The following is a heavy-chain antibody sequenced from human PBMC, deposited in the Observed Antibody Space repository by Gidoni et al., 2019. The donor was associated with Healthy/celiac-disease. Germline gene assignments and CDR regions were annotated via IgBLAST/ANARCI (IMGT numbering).Heavy chain of an antibody. CDR3: ARLYSSSRYYYGMDV. Sequence: QVQLVQSGAEVKKPGASVKVSCKSSGYTFTGYYMHWVRQDPGQGLEWMGWINSNSGGKNYAQKFQGWVTMTRDTSISTAYMELSRLRSDETAVYYCARLYSSSRYYYGMDVWGQGTTVTVSS. D-gene: IGHD6-6*01. CDR2: INSNSGGK. J-gene: IGHJ6*02. CDR1: GYTFTGYY. V-gene: IGHV1-2*04.